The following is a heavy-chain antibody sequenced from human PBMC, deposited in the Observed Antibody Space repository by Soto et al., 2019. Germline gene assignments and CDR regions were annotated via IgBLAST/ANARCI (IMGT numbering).Heavy chain of an antibody. J-gene: IGHJ4*02. D-gene: IGHD2-15*01. CDR2: IFWDGDR. V-gene: IGHV2-5*02. Sequence: SGPTLVNPTQTLTLTCSFSGFSLSTDGVGIGWIRQPPGKGLEWLALIFWDGDRRHNPSLKSRLTITTDTSKTQVVLIMTNMDPVDTATYCCVHSLRRVSCSGGNCYFFDSWGQGPPVNV. CDR3: VHSLRRVSCSGGNCYFFDS. CDR1: GFSLSTDGVG.